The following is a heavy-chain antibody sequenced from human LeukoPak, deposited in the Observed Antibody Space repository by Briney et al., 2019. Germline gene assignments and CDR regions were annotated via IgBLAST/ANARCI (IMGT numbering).Heavy chain of an antibody. CDR3: ARHLAYFDSSIGY. V-gene: IGHV4-61*09. J-gene: IGHJ4*02. CDR2: IYTSGST. CDR1: GGSIISGSYY. D-gene: IGHD3-22*01. Sequence: SETLSLTCTVSGGSIISGSYYWNWIRQPAGKGLEWVGQIYTSGSTNYNPSLKSRVSISVDPSKNQFSLKLTSVTAADTAVYYCARHLAYFDSSIGYWGQGILVTVSS.